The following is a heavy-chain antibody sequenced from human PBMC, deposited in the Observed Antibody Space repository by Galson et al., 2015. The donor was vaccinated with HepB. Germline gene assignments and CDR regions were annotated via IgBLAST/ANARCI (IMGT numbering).Heavy chain of an antibody. V-gene: IGHV3-33*01. CDR2: IYSDGSNK. J-gene: IGHJ3*02. CDR3: ARELGCSGGSCYGAFQI. D-gene: IGHD2-15*01. CDR1: GFTFNSYG. Sequence: SLRLSCAASGFTFNSYGVHWVRQAPGKGLEWVAIIYSDGSNKYYVDSVKGRFTISRDNSKNTLYLQMNSLRAEDTAVYYCARELGCSGGSCYGAFQIWGQGTMVTVSS.